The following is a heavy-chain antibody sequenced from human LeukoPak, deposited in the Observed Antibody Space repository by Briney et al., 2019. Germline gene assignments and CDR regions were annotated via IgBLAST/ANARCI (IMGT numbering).Heavy chain of an antibody. J-gene: IGHJ5*02. CDR2: INPNSGGT. V-gene: IGHV1-2*02. CDR3: ARDRDIAVAGTVYWFDP. CDR1: GCTFTGYY. D-gene: IGHD6-19*01. Sequence: GASVKVSCKASGCTFTGYYMHWVRQAPGQGLEWMGSINPNSGGTNYAQKFQGRVTMTRDTSISTAYMELSRLRSDDTAVYYCARDRDIAVAGTVYWFDPWGQGTLVTVSS.